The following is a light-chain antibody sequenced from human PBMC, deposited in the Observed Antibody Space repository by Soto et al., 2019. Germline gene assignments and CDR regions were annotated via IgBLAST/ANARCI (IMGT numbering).Light chain of an antibody. J-gene: IGKJ1*01. CDR1: QDISNY. Sequence: IQMTQSRSTLAASVGARVTITCQASQDISNYLNWYQQKPGKAPKLLIYEASSLQSGVPSRFSGSGSGTEFTLSISSLQPDDFATYYCQHYNGYPWTFGQGTKVDIK. CDR3: QHYNGYPWT. V-gene: IGKV1-16*01. CDR2: EAS.